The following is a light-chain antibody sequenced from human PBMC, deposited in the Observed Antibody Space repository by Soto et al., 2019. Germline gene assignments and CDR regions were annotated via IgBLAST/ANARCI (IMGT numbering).Light chain of an antibody. CDR3: GSYASSTSYV. CDR2: EVS. J-gene: IGLJ1*01. CDR1: SSDVGSYNS. V-gene: IGLV2-14*01. Sequence: QSALTQPASVSGSPGQSITISCTGTSSDVGSYNSVSWYQQHPGKAPKLMIYEVSNRPSGISNRFSGSKSGNTASLTISGLQTEDEADYYCGSYASSTSYVVGTGTKLTVL.